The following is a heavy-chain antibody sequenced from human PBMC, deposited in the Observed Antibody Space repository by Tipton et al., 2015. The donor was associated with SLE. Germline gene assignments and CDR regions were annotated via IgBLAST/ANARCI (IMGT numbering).Heavy chain of an antibody. D-gene: IGHD6-6*01. J-gene: IGHJ6*03. CDR2: IYTSGST. V-gene: IGHV4-4*08. Sequence: TLSLTCTVSGGSISSYYWSWIRQPPGKGLEWIGYIYTSGSTNYNPSLKSRVTISVDTSKNQFSLKLSSVTAADTAVYYCARVMYSSSLYYYYYMDVWGKRTTVTASS. CDR1: GGSISSYY. CDR3: ARVMYSSSLYYYYYMDV.